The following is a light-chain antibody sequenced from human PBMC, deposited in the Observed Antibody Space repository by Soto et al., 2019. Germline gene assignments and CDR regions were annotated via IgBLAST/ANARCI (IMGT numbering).Light chain of an antibody. J-gene: IGLJ1*01. Sequence: QSVLTQPPSVSGAPGQRVTISCTGSSSNIGAGYDVHWYLQVPGTAPKLLVYTHNNRPSGVPDRFSGSTSGTSASLAITGLQSEDEADYYCQSYDSRLSAYVFGTGPKVTVL. CDR2: THN. CDR3: QSYDSRLSAYV. V-gene: IGLV1-40*01. CDR1: SSNIGAGYD.